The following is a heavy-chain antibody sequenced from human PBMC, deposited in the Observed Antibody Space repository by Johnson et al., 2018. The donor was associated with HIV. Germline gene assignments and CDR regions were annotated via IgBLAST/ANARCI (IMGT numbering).Heavy chain of an antibody. V-gene: IGHV3-20*04. D-gene: IGHD3-16*02. CDR1: GFTFSSYA. CDR3: ARDLSGWTFGGVIGKGAFHI. Sequence: VQLVESGGGLVQPGGSLRLSCAASGFTFSSYAMSWVRQAQGKGLEWVSGINWNGGSPGYADSVKGRFTISRDNAKNSLYLQMNSLRAEDTALYYCARDLSGWTFGGVIGKGAFHIWGQGTMVTVSS. CDR2: INWNGGSP. J-gene: IGHJ3*02.